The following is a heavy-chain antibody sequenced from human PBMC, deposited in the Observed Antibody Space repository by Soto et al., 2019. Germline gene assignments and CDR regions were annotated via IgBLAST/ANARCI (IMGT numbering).Heavy chain of an antibody. Sequence: GGSLRLSCAASGFIFSTFTMHWVRQAPGRGLEWVAVVSFDGTHKFYADSVKGRFTVSRDNSRNTLYLQMDGLRPDDTAMYYCAKRTPDCTTTSCPPDSWGQGTLVTVSS. J-gene: IGHJ4*02. V-gene: IGHV3-30-3*02. D-gene: IGHD2-2*01. CDR3: AKRTPDCTTTSCPPDS. CDR2: VSFDGTHK. CDR1: GFIFSTFT.